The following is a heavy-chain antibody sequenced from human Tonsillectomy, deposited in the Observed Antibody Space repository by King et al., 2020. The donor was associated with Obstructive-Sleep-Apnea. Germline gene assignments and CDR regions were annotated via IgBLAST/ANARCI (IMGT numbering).Heavy chain of an antibody. D-gene: IGHD6-13*01. Sequence: VQLVESGGGLVQPGGSLKLSCAASGFTFSGSAMHWVRQASGKGLEWVGRIRSKANSYATAYAASVKGRFTISRDDSKNMAYLQMNSLKTEDTAVYYCTRLLPAAAGTNVFDYWGQGTLVTVSS. CDR3: TRLLPAAAGTNVFDY. CDR1: GFTFSGSA. CDR2: IRSKANSYAT. J-gene: IGHJ4*02. V-gene: IGHV3-73*01.